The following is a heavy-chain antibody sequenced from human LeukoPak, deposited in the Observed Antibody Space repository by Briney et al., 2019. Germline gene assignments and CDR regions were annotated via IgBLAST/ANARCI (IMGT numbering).Heavy chain of an antibody. V-gene: IGHV4-59*12. CDR3: ARDKGSGGTDY. CDR2: IYYSGST. Sequence: PSETLSLTCTVSGGSISSYYWSWIRQPPGKGLEWIGYIYYSGSTNYNPSLKSRVTISVDTSKNQFSLKLSSVTAADTAVYYCARDKGSGGTDYWGQGTLVTVPS. J-gene: IGHJ4*02. D-gene: IGHD4-23*01. CDR1: GGSISSYY.